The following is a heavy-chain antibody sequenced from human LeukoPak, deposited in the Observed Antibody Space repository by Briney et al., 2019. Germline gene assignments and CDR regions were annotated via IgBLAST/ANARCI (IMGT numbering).Heavy chain of an antibody. CDR1: GFTFSDYY. CDR3: AKGPKQLLVGSRGKYFDY. V-gene: IGHV3-11*01. CDR2: ISSSGSTI. Sequence: GGSLRLSCAASGFTFSDYYMSWIRQAPGKGLEWVSYISSSGSTIYYADSVKGRFTISRDNSKNALYLQMNSLRAEDTAVYYCAKGPKQLLVGSRGKYFDYWGQGTLVTVSS. J-gene: IGHJ4*02. D-gene: IGHD6-13*01.